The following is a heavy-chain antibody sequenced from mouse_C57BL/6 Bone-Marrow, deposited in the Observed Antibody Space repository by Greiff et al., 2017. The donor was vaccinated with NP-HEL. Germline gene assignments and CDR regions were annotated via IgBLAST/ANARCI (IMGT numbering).Heavy chain of an antibody. J-gene: IGHJ4*01. CDR1: GFTFSSYA. CDR2: ISDGGSYT. Sequence: EVKLMESGGGLVKPGGSLKLSCAASGFTFSSYAMSWVRQTPEKRLEWVATISDGGSYTYYPDNVKGRFTISRDNAKNNLYLQMSHLKSEDTAMYYCARGAYGAMDYWGQGTSVTVSS. V-gene: IGHV5-4*03. D-gene: IGHD1-1*02. CDR3: ARGAYGAMDY.